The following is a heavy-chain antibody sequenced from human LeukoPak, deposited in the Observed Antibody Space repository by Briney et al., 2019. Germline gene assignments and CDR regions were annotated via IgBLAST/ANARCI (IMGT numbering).Heavy chain of an antibody. V-gene: IGHV1-2*02. Sequence: ASVKVSCKASGYTFTGYYMHWVRQAPGQGLEWMGWINPNSGGTNYAQKFQGRVTMTRDTSISTAYMELSRLRSDDTAVYYCARGMGSSSWYPGAFDTWGQGTMVTVSS. D-gene: IGHD6-13*01. CDR3: ARGMGSSSWYPGAFDT. CDR2: INPNSGGT. J-gene: IGHJ3*02. CDR1: GYTFTGYY.